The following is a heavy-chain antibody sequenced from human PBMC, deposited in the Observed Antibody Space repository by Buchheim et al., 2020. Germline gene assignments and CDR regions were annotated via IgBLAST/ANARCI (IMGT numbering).Heavy chain of an antibody. Sequence: EVQLAQSGAEVKKAGESLKISCKGSGYKFTDYWIGWVRQMPGKGLEWMGIIYPGDSDIKYSPAFQGQVTISADTSTSTAYPQWSSLKASDTAFYYCARQPSRSEISGRFYCYGMDVWGQGTT. CDR2: IYPGDSDI. CDR1: GYKFTDYW. D-gene: IGHD2-15*01. V-gene: IGHV5-51*01. CDR3: ARQPSRSEISGRFYCYGMDV. J-gene: IGHJ6*02.